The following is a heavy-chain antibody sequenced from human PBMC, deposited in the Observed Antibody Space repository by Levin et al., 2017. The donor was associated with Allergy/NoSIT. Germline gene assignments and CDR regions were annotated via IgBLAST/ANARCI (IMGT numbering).Heavy chain of an antibody. Sequence: PGGSLRLSCAASGFTFDDYAMHWVRQAPGKGLEWVSGISWNSGSIGYADSVKGRFTISRDNAKNSLYLQMNSLRAEDTALYYCAKSRGGLTTGYYFDYWGQGTLVTVSS. V-gene: IGHV3-9*01. CDR2: ISWNSGSI. J-gene: IGHJ4*02. CDR1: GFTFDDYA. CDR3: AKSRGGLTTGYYFDY. D-gene: IGHD4-17*01.